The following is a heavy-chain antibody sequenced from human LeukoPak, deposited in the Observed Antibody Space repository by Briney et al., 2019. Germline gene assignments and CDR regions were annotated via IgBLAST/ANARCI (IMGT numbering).Heavy chain of an antibody. J-gene: IGHJ4*02. CDR1: GGTFSSYA. Sequence: SVKVSCKASGGTFSSYAISWVRQAPGQGLEWMGGIIPIFGTANYAQKFQGRVTITTDESTSTAYMELSSLRSEDTAVYYCARKGVNRNYGDPLDYWGQGTLVTVSS. CDR3: ARKGVNRNYGDPLDY. V-gene: IGHV1-69*05. D-gene: IGHD1-7*01. CDR2: IIPIFGTA.